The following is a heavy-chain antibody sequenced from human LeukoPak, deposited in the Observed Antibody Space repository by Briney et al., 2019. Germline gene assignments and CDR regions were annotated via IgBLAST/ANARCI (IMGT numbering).Heavy chain of an antibody. V-gene: IGHV1-69*04. CDR1: GGTFSSYA. D-gene: IGHD3-9*01. Sequence: ASVKVSCKASGGTFSSYAISWVRQAPGQGPEWMGRIIPILGIANYAQKFQGRVTITADKSTSTAYMELSSLRSEDTAVYYCARVDDILTGYSPWGQGTLVTVSS. CDR2: IIPILGIA. CDR3: ARVDDILTGYSP. J-gene: IGHJ5*02.